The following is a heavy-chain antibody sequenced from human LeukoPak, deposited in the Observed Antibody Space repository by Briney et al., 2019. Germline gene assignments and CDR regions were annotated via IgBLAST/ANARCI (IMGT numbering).Heavy chain of an antibody. Sequence: GESLRLSCAASGFTVSSNYMSWVRQGPGKGLECVSVISNDGDTYYADSVKGRFTISRDNSKNTLYLQMNSLRAEDTAVYYCAKGAGGATLKAYYFDYWGQGTLVTVSS. J-gene: IGHJ4*02. D-gene: IGHD1-26*01. CDR1: GFTVSSNY. CDR2: ISNDGDT. V-gene: IGHV3-66*02. CDR3: AKGAGGATLKAYYFDY.